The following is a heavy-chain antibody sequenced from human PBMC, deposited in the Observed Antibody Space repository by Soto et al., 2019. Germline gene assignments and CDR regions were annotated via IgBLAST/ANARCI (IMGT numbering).Heavy chain of an antibody. CDR2: IYYNGST. CDR3: ARDTVRSGYDYYYYMDV. J-gene: IGHJ6*03. CDR1: GGSINNHY. Sequence: SETLSLTCTVSGGSINNHYWSWIRQPPGKGLEWIGYIYYNGSTNHNPSLESRVTISVDTSKNQFSLKLSSVTAADTAVYYCARDTVRSGYDYYYYMDVWGKGTTVTVSS. D-gene: IGHD2-15*01. V-gene: IGHV4-59*11.